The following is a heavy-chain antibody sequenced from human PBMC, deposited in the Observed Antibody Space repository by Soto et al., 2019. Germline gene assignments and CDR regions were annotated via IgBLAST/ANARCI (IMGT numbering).Heavy chain of an antibody. CDR2: ISGSVGST. J-gene: IGHJ4*02. Sequence: GGSLRLSCAASGFTFSSYAMSCVRQAPWKGLEWVSSISGSVGSTYYADSVKGRFTISRDNSKNTLYLQMNSLRAEDTAVYYCAKAQPYDSSGYYPALDFDYWGQGTLVTVSS. D-gene: IGHD3-22*01. V-gene: IGHV3-23*01. CDR1: GFTFSSYA. CDR3: AKAQPYDSSGYYPALDFDY.